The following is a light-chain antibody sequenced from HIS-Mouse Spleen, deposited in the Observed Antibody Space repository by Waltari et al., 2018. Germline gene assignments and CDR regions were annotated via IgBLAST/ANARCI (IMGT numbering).Light chain of an antibody. CDR1: ALPKKY. CDR3: YSTDSSGNHRV. Sequence: SYELTQPPSVSVSPGQTARITCSGDALPKKYAYWYQQKSGQAPVLVSYEDSQRPSGIPGGFSGSSSGTMATLTISGAQVEDEADYYCYSTDSSGNHRVFGGGTKLTVL. V-gene: IGLV3-10*01. J-gene: IGLJ2*01. CDR2: EDS.